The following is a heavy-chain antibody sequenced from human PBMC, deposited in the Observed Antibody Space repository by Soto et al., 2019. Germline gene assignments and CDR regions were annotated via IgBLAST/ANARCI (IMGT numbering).Heavy chain of an antibody. CDR3: ARERYRGYSYGYMGVRGQFDY. Sequence: GASVKVSCKASGYTFTSYGISWVRQAPGQGLEWMGWISADNGNTNYAQKFQGRVTMTTDTSTNTAYMELSSLRSDDTAVYYCARERYRGYSYGYMGVRGQFDYWGQGTLVTVS. J-gene: IGHJ4*02. V-gene: IGHV1-18*01. D-gene: IGHD5-18*01. CDR2: ISADNGNT. CDR1: GYTFTSYG.